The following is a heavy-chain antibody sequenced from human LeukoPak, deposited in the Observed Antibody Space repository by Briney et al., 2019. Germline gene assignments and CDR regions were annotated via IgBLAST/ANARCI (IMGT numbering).Heavy chain of an antibody. D-gene: IGHD3-3*01. V-gene: IGHV4-59*08. CDR2: IYYSGST. J-gene: IGHJ6*03. CDR1: GGSISSYY. Sequence: PSETLSLTCTVSGGSISSYYWSWIRQPPGKGLEWIGYIYYSGSTNYNPSLKSRVTISVDTSKNQFSLKLSSVTAADTAVYYCARVMDYDFYLDVWGKGTTVTVSS. CDR3: ARVMDYDFYLDV.